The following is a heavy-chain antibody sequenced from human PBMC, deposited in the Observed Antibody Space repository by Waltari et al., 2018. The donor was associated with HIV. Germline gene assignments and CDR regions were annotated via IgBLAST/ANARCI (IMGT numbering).Heavy chain of an antibody. V-gene: IGHV4-34*01. Sequence: QVQLQQWGAGLLKPSETLSLTCAVYGGSFSGYYWSWIRQPPGKGLEWIGEINHSGSTNYNPSRKSRVTISGDTSKNQFSLKLSSVTAADTAVYYCARGGDIVVVVAATPRGYYFDYWGQGTLVTVSS. CDR1: GGSFSGYY. J-gene: IGHJ4*02. CDR3: ARGGDIVVVVAATPRGYYFDY. D-gene: IGHD2-15*01. CDR2: INHSGST.